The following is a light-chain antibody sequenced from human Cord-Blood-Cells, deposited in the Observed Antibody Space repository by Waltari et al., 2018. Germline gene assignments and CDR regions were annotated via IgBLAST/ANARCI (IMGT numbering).Light chain of an antibody. CDR1: STDVGGYNY. CDR3: SSYTSSSTLV. J-gene: IGLJ2*01. CDR2: DVS. V-gene: IGLV2-14*01. Sequence: QSALTQPASVSGSPGQSITISRTGTSTDVGGYNYVSWYQPPPGKAPKLMIYDVSNRPSGVSNRFSGFKSGNTASLTISGLQAEDEADYYCSSYTSSSTLVFGGGTKLTVL.